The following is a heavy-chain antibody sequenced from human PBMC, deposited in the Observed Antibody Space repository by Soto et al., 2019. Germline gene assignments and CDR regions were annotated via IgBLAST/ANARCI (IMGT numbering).Heavy chain of an antibody. CDR1: GGTFSSYA. Sequence: SVKVSFKASGGTFSSYAISWVRQAPGQGLEWMGGIIPIFGTANYAQKFQGRVTITADESTSTAYMELSSLRSEDTAVYYCARDLKGGQNYYYYGMDVWGQGTTVTVSS. CDR3: ARDLKGGQNYYYYGMDV. V-gene: IGHV1-69*13. J-gene: IGHJ6*02. CDR2: IIPIFGTA.